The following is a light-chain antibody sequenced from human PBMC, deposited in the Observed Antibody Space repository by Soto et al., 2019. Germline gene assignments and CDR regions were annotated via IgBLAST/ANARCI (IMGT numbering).Light chain of an antibody. J-gene: IGKJ1*01. CDR3: QQFHSFPRT. Sequence: DIQMTQSPSSLSASVGDRVTITCQASQDIGTYLNWYQHQPGKAPQILIYDAFKLEPGVPSRFSGAGSGTDFSSTISSLQPEDFATYYCQQFHSFPRTFGQGTKVDIK. CDR1: QDIGTY. CDR2: DAF. V-gene: IGKV1-33*01.